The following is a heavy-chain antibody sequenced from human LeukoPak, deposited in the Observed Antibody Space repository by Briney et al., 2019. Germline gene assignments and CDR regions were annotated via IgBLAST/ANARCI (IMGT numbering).Heavy chain of an antibody. CDR1: GGSISSYY. V-gene: IGHV4-59*08. Sequence: NPSETLSLTCTVSGGSISSYYWSWMRQSAGKGLEWIGYVYDSGSTIYNPSLMSRVTISVDTSKNQVSMRLSFVTAADTAVYYCARHGVGRGGDFDYWGQGTLVTVSS. D-gene: IGHD3-10*01. CDR2: VYDSGST. CDR3: ARHGVGRGGDFDY. J-gene: IGHJ4*02.